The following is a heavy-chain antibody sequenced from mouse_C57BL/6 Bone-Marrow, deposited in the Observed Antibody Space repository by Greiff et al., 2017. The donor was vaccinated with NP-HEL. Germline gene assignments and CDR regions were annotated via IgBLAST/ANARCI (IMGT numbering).Heavy chain of an antibody. D-gene: IGHD2-3*01. V-gene: IGHV3-6*01. CDR1: GYSITSGYY. J-gene: IGHJ3*01. CDR3: ARDADGYWFAY. Sequence: EVKVEESGPGLVKPSQSLSLTCSVTGYSITSGYYWNWIRQFPGNKLEWMGYISYDGSNNYNPSLKNRISITRDTSKNQFFLKLNSVTTEDTATYYCARDADGYWFAYWGQGTLVTVSA. CDR2: ISYDGSN.